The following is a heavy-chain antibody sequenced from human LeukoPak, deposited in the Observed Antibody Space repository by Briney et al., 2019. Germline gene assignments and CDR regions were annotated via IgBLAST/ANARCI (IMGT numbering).Heavy chain of an antibody. J-gene: IGHJ4*02. CDR1: GFTFSSYG. CDR3: ARGGTIVPDY. CDR2: VKLDGNEN. V-gene: IGHV3-7*01. Sequence: SGGSLRLSCAASGFTFSSYGMHWVRQAPGKGLEWVATVKLDGNENYYVDSVKGRFTISRDNANNSLYLQMNSLRAEDTAVYYCARGGTIVPDYWGQGTLVTVSS. D-gene: IGHD4/OR15-4a*01.